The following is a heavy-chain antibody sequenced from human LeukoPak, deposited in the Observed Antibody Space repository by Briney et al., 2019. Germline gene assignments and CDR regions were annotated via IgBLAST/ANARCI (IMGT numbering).Heavy chain of an antibody. D-gene: IGHD3-10*01. CDR2: IYAVGTT. CDR3: ARERYASGTRCGVDV. J-gene: IGHJ6*02. CDR1: GFTVTNNF. V-gene: IGHV3-66*01. Sequence: GGSLRLSCAASGFTVTNNFMNWVRQAQGRGLEWVSVIYAVGTTSYAGSVKGRFTISRDSSKNTLYLQMNSLRAQDTAVYYCARERYASGTRCGVDVWGQGTTVTVSS.